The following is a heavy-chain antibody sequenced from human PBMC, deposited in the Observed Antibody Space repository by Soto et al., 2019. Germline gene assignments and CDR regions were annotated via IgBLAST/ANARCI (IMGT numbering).Heavy chain of an antibody. J-gene: IGHJ4*02. CDR3: ARDAGWGYYYDGSAEHPDFDY. CDR2: IIPILGVA. Sequence: QVQLVQSGAEVKKPGSSVKVSCKASGGTFSNYTFSWVRQAPGQGLEWMGRIIPILGVADYAQNFQDRVTITADKSTSTAYMELSSLRSGDTAVYYCARDAGWGYYYDGSAEHPDFDYWGQGTLVTVSS. D-gene: IGHD3-22*01. V-gene: IGHV1-69*08. CDR1: GGTFSNYT.